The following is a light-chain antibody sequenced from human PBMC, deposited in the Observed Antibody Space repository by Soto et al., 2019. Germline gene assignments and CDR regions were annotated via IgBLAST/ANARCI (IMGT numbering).Light chain of an antibody. CDR3: QQYSSYSPST. V-gene: IGKV1-5*03. J-gene: IGKJ1*01. CDR1: QSISIW. CDR2: KAS. Sequence: DIQMTQSPSTLSASVGDRVTITCRASQSISIWLAWYQQKPGTAPKLLIYKASSLESGVPSRFSRSGSGTEFTLTISSLQPDDFATYYCQQYSSYSPSTFGQGTKVEIK.